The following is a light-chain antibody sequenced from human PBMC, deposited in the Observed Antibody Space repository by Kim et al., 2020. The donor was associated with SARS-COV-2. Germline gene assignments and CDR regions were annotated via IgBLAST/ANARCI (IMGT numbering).Light chain of an antibody. V-gene: IGLV1-47*02. CDR3: AAWDDSLNWL. CDR1: WSNIGKNY. Sequence: QSVLTQPPSASGTPGQRVTISCSGSWSNIGKNYVYWYQQLPGTAPKLLIYSTTQRPSGVPDRFSGSKSGTSASLAIRGLRSEDEADYYCAAWDDSLNWLFGGGTQLTVL. J-gene: IGLJ3*02. CDR2: STT.